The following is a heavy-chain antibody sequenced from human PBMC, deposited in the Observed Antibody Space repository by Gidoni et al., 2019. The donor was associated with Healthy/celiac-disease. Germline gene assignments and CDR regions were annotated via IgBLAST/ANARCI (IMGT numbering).Heavy chain of an antibody. CDR3: AREVTYDSSGYYLYYFDY. CDR1: GYHFTSYG. V-gene: IGHV1-18*01. J-gene: IGHJ4*02. CDR2: ISAYNGNT. Sequence: QVQLVQSGAEVKKPGPSVKVSCKASGYHFTSYGISGVRQAPEQGPEWMGWISAYNGNTNDAQKLQGRVTTTTDTSTSTAYMELRSLRSDDTAVYYCAREVTYDSSGYYLYYFDYWGQGTLVTVSS. D-gene: IGHD3-22*01.